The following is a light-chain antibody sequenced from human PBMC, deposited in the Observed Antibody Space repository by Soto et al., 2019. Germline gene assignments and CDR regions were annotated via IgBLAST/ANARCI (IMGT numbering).Light chain of an antibody. CDR1: RSNIGAGFD. J-gene: IGLJ2*01. V-gene: IGLV1-40*01. CDR3: HSYDSSLSGVV. CDR2: ANN. Sequence: QSVLTQPPSVSGAPGQRVTISCTGSRSNIGAGFDVHWYQHLPGTAPRLLIYANNNRPSGVPDRFSGSMSGSSASLAITGLRPEDEAEYYCHSYDSSLSGVVFGGGTKLTVL.